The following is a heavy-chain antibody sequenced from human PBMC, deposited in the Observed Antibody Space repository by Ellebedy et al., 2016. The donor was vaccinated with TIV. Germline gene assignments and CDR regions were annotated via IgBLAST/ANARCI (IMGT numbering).Heavy chain of an antibody. J-gene: IGHJ3*01. V-gene: IGHV4-39*07. CDR2: MYYRDSP. Sequence: SETLSLXXTVSGGSVTSSSYNWGWIRQSPGKGLEWIASMYYRDSPYYNPSLESRGTISVDTSKNQFSLKLTSVTAADTALYYCTRGPAGYSGPAGFKTAFDVWGRGTVVAVSS. CDR1: GGSVTSSSYN. CDR3: TRGPAGYSGPAGFKTAFDV. D-gene: IGHD3-9*01.